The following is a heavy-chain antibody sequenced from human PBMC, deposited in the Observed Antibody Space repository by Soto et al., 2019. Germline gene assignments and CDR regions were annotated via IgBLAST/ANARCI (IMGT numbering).Heavy chain of an antibody. V-gene: IGHV1-18*01. J-gene: IGHJ4*02. CDR3: ARAGYCSGGSCHLPPGDY. CDR1: GYTFTSYG. CDR2: ISAYNGNT. Sequence: GASVKVSCKASGYTFTSYGISWVRQAPGQGLEWMGWISAYNGNTNYAQKLQGRVTMTTDTSTSTAYMELRSLRSEDTAVYYCARAGYCSGGSCHLPPGDYWGQGTLVTVSS. D-gene: IGHD2-15*01.